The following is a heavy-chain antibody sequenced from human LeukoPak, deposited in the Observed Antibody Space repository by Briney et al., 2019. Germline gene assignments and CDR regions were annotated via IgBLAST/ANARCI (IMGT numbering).Heavy chain of an antibody. CDR1: GFTFSSYA. Sequence: PGGSLRLSCAVSGFTFSSYAMSWVRKAPGKGLEWVSDISGSGTGTYYADSVKGRFTISRDNSKNTLYLQMNSLRAEDTAVYYCAKDGSSSLHFDYWGQGTLVTVSS. CDR2: ISGSGTGT. CDR3: AKDGSSSLHFDY. D-gene: IGHD6-13*01. J-gene: IGHJ4*02. V-gene: IGHV3-23*01.